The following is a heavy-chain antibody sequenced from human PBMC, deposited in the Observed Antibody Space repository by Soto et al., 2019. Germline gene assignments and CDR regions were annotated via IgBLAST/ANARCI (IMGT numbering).Heavy chain of an antibody. Sequence: ASVKVSCKASGYTFTRDQIHWVRQAPGQGLEWMGMIDPSGGKTNYAQKFQGRVTMTRDTSTSTVYMALSSLGSEDTAIYFCARVMRSLLSITALDTWGQGTLVTVSS. CDR2: IDPSGGKT. D-gene: IGHD5-18*01. V-gene: IGHV1-46*01. CDR3: ARVMRSLLSITALDT. CDR1: GYTFTRDQ. J-gene: IGHJ5*02.